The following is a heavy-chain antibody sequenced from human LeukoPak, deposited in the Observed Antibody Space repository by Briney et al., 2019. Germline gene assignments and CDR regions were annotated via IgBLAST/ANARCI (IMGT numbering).Heavy chain of an antibody. CDR2: INPNTGGT. CDR1: GYTFTDYY. D-gene: IGHD6-13*01. Sequence: ASVKVSCKASGYTFTDYYMHWVRQAPGQGLEWTGWINPNTGGTNYAQKFQGRVTMTRDTSISTPYMELSWLRSDDTAVYYCARALYTSRSYLATFSPTNFDYWGQGTLVTVSS. CDR3: ARALYTSRSYLATFSPTNFDY. V-gene: IGHV1-2*02. J-gene: IGHJ4*02.